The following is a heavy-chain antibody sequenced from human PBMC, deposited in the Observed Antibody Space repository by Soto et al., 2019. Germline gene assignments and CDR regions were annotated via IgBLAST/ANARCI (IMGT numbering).Heavy chain of an antibody. V-gene: IGHV3-66*01. CDR3: AGDSTDGDFVDAFDV. Sequence: ELQLVESGGGLVQPGGSLRLSCAASGFSVSINYVNWVRQAPGKGLEWVSVIYSGGTTHYADSVKGRFTISRDTPKNTLYLQMNSLRVEDTAVYYCAGDSTDGDFVDAFDVWGQGTMVTVSS. CDR1: GFSVSINY. CDR2: IYSGGTT. J-gene: IGHJ3*01. D-gene: IGHD4-17*01.